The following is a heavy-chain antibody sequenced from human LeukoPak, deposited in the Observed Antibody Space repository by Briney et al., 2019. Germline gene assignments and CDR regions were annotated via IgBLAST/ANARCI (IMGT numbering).Heavy chain of an antibody. CDR3: ARDTNVEFVEWAPLFDY. V-gene: IGHV3-7*01. J-gene: IGHJ4*02. D-gene: IGHD1-26*01. CDR2: RKQDGSEK. CDR1: GFTFSSYW. Sequence: GGSLRLSCAASGFTFSSYWMSWVRQAPGKGLEWVANRKQDGSEKYYVDSVKGRFTISRDNAKNSLYLQMNSLRAEDTAVYYCARDTNVEFVEWAPLFDYWGQGTLVTVSS.